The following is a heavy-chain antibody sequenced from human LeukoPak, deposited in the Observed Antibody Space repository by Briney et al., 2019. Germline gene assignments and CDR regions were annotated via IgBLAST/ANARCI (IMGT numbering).Heavy chain of an antibody. CDR2: INPDSDGT. CDR1: ASTFTGYY. D-gene: IGHD6-19*01. J-gene: IGHJ4*02. Sequence: ASVKVSCKASASTFTGYYMHWVRQAPGQGLEWMGWINPDSDGTNYAQKFQGRVTMTRDTSISTAYMEVSRLRSDDTAVYYGAREGSGWYGNFDYWGQGTLVTVSS. CDR3: AREGSGWYGNFDY. V-gene: IGHV1-2*02.